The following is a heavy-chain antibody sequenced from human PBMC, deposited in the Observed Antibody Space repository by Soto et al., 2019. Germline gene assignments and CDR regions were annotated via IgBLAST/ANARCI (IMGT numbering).Heavy chain of an antibody. Sequence: GGSLRLSCAASGFTFSSYSMNWVRQAPGKGLEWVSSISSSSSYIYYADSVKGRFTISRDNAKNSLYLQMNSLRAEDTAMYYCARDYYDSSGYPRRIDYWGQGTLVTVSS. D-gene: IGHD3-22*01. CDR2: ISSSSSYI. CDR1: GFTFSSYS. CDR3: ARDYYDSSGYPRRIDY. J-gene: IGHJ4*02. V-gene: IGHV3-21*01.